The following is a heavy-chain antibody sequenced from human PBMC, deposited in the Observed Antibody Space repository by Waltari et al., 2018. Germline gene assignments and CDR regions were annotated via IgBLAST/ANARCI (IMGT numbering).Heavy chain of an antibody. CDR2: INHSGST. CDR3: ARPYCSGGSCYRRRYFDL. V-gene: IGHV4-34*01. J-gene: IGHJ2*01. Sequence: QVQLQQWGAGLLKPSETLSLTCAVYGGSFSGYYWSWIRQPPGKGLEWIGEINHSGSTNYNPSLKSRVTISVDTSKNQFSLKLSSVTAADTAVYYCARPYCSGGSCYRRRYFDLWGRGTLVTVSS. CDR1: GGSFSGYY. D-gene: IGHD2-15*01.